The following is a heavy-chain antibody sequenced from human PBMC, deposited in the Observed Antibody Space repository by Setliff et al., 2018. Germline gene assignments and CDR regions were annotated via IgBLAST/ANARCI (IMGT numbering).Heavy chain of an antibody. Sequence: GGSLRLSCTTSGFTFFSYTTNWVRQAPGKGLEWVSAITDDGGTTHYAGSVKGRFTIARDNSNSTLYLQMNSLRVEDTALYYCSTKGVPGTGGQGTRVTVSS. CDR1: GFTFFSYT. D-gene: IGHD1-1*01. CDR2: ITDDGGTT. V-gene: IGHV3-23*01. J-gene: IGHJ4*02. CDR3: STKGVPGT.